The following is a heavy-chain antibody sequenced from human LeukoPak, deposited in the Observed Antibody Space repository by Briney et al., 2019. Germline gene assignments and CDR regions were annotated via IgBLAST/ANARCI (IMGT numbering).Heavy chain of an antibody. CDR3: TTLYGSGNYY. V-gene: IGHV3-15*01. Sequence: KSGGSPRLSCVASGFTFSNTWMSWVRQAPGKGLEWIGQIKSKTDGGTTDYGAPVKGRFTISRDDSKNTLYLQMNSLKTEDTAVYYCTTLYGSGNYYWGQGTLVAVSS. J-gene: IGHJ4*02. CDR2: IKSKTDGGTT. D-gene: IGHD3-10*01. CDR1: GFTFSNTW.